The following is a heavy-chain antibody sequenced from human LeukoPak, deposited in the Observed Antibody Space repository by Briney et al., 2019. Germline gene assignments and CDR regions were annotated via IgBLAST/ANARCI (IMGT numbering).Heavy chain of an antibody. CDR2: ISGTDDRT. CDR3: AKAFGSSSRHWFDS. D-gene: IGHD6-6*01. J-gene: IGHJ5*01. CDR1: GFTFSSYA. V-gene: IGHV3-23*01. Sequence: GGSLRLSCAASGFTFSSYAMSWVRQAPGKGLEWVSVISGTDDRTYYTDSVKGRFTVSRDNSKNTLYLQMNSLRAEDTAVYYCAKAFGSSSRHWFDSWGQGTRVTVSS.